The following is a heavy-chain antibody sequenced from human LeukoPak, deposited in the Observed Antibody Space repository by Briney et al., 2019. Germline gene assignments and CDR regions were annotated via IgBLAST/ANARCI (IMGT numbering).Heavy chain of an antibody. D-gene: IGHD6-19*01. CDR1: GFTFSSYS. CDR2: ISSSSSCI. V-gene: IGHV3-21*01. J-gene: IGHJ4*02. Sequence: GGSLRLSCAASGFTFSSYSMNWVRQAPGKGLEWVSSISSSSSCIYYADSVKGRFTISRDNAKNSLYLQMNSLRAEDTAVYYCARQGIAVAGTTDYWGQGTLVTVSS. CDR3: ARQGIAVAGTTDY.